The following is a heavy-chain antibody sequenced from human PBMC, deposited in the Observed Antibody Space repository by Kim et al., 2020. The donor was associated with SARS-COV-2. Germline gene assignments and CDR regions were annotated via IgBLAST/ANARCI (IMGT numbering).Heavy chain of an antibody. CDR3: ARVYYDILTGPLLPDY. J-gene: IGHJ4*02. V-gene: IGHV4-4*02. CDR1: GGSISSSNW. D-gene: IGHD3-9*01. CDR2: IYHSGST. Sequence: SETLSLTCAVSGGSISSSNWWSWVRQPPGKGLEWIGEIYHSGSTNYNPSLKSLVTISVDKSKNQFSLKLSSVTAADTAVYYCARVYYDILTGPLLPDYWGQGTLVTVSS.